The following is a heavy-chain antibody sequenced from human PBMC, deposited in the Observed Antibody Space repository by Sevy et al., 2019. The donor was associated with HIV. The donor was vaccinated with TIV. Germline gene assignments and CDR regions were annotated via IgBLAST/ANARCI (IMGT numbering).Heavy chain of an antibody. CDR3: ARAHASYGVTGYYYYAGLDV. V-gene: IGHV5-51*01. CDR1: EYSFRTYW. CDR2: IYPDDSDT. J-gene: IGHJ6*02. Sequence: GESLKISCKGSEYSFRTYWLGWVRQMPGKGLEWMGIIYPDDSDTRYSPPFQGQVTISSNKSINTAYLLWNSLSASDSAMYYCARAHASYGVTGYYYYAGLDVWGQGTTVTVSS. D-gene: IGHD4-17*01.